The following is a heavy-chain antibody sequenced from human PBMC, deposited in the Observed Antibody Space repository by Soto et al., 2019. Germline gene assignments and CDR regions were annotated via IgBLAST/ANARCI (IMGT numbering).Heavy chain of an antibody. D-gene: IGHD6-19*01. Sequence: ASVKVSCKASGYTFTSYYMHWVRQAPGQGLEWMGIINPSGGSTSYAQKFQGRVTMTRDTSTSTVYMELSSLRSEDTAVYYCASPVAVAGTSGYYYYGMDVWGQGTTVTVSS. V-gene: IGHV1-46*01. CDR1: GYTFTSYY. CDR2: INPSGGST. J-gene: IGHJ6*02. CDR3: ASPVAVAGTSGYYYYGMDV.